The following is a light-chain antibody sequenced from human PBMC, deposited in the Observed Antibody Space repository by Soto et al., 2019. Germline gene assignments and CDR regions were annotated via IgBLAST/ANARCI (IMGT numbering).Light chain of an antibody. CDR1: QSVLTN. CDR2: GAS. J-gene: IGKJ4*01. CDR3: RHYNNWLAT. Sequence: EIVVTQSPAILSVSPGERVTLSCRASQSVLTNLAWYQQKLGQAPRLLIYGASTRATGVPARFSGSGSGTEFILTISSLKSEDFAVYYCRHYNNWLATFGGGTKVDIK. V-gene: IGKV3-15*01.